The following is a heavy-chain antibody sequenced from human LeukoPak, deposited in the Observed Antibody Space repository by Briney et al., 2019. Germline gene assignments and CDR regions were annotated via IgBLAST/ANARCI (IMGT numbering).Heavy chain of an antibody. CDR2: IWYDGSNK. D-gene: IGHD3-10*01. CDR1: GFTFSSYG. Sequence: TGGSLRLSCAASGFTFSSYGMHGVRQAPGKGLEWVAVIWYDGSNKYYADSVKGRFTISRDNSKNTLYLQMNSLRAEDTAVYYGARDYYGSGSKSDYWGQGTLVTVSS. V-gene: IGHV3-33*01. CDR3: ARDYYGSGSKSDY. J-gene: IGHJ4*02.